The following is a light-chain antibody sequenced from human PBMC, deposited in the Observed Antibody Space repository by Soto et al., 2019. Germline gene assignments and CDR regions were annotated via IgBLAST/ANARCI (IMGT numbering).Light chain of an antibody. CDR2: AAS. CDR1: QSVSSNF. Sequence: EIVLTQSPGTLSLSPGERATLSCRASQSVSSNFLAWFQQQPGQAPRLLVYAASSRVTGIPDRFSGRGSGTDFTLTISRLEPEDFAVYYCQQYGGSPITFGQGTRLEMK. V-gene: IGKV3-20*01. CDR3: QQYGGSPIT. J-gene: IGKJ5*01.